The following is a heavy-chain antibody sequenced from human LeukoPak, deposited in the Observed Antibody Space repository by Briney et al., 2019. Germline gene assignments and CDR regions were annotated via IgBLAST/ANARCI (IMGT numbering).Heavy chain of an antibody. CDR1: GGSISSSNYY. Sequence: SETLSLTCTVSGGSISSSNYYWGWIRQPPGKGLEWIGYIYYSGSTNYNPSLKSRVTISVDTSKNQFSLKLSSVTAADTAVYYCARQELLPPYYYMDVWGKGTTVTVSS. CDR2: IYYSGST. D-gene: IGHD1-26*01. V-gene: IGHV4-61*05. CDR3: ARQELLPPYYYMDV. J-gene: IGHJ6*03.